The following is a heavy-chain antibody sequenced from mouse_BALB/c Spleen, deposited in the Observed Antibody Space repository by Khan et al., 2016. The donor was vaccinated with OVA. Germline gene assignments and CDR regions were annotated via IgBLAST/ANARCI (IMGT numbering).Heavy chain of an antibody. Sequence: VQLQQSGAELVKPGASVKLSCTASGFNITDSDMHWVKQSPEKGLEWIGRIDPANGNTKYDPKFQGKATITADTSSNTAYLQLSSLTYEDSDDYYYASINAWGQGTTLTVSS. CDR1: GFNITDSD. J-gene: IGHJ2*01. CDR2: IDPANGNT. CDR3: ASINA. D-gene: IGHD1-3*01. V-gene: IGHV14-3*02.